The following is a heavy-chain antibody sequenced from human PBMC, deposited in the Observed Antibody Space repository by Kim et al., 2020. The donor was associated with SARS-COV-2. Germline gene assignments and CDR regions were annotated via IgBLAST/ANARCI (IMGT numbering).Heavy chain of an antibody. CDR1: GGSISSSSYY. J-gene: IGHJ4*02. Sequence: SETLSLTCTVSGGSISSSSYYWGWIRQPPGKGLEWIGSIYYSGSTYYNPSLKSRVTISVDTSKNQFSLKLSSVTAADTAVYYCARLLWFGELNFDYWGQG. V-gene: IGHV4-39*01. D-gene: IGHD3-10*01. CDR2: IYYSGST. CDR3: ARLLWFGELNFDY.